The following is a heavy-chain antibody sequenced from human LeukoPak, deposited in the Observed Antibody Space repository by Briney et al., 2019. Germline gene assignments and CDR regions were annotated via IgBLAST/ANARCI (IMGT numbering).Heavy chain of an antibody. CDR3: AKAGFVGTNDFDY. D-gene: IGHD1-26*01. CDR1: GFTFSSYG. CDR2: IWYDGSSK. J-gene: IGHJ4*02. V-gene: IGHV3-33*06. Sequence: GGSLRLSCAASGFTFSSYGMHWVRQAPGKGLEWVAAIWYDGSSKYYADSVKGRFTISRDNSKNTLCLQMNSLRAEDTAMYYCAKAGFVGTNDFDYWGQGTLVTVSS.